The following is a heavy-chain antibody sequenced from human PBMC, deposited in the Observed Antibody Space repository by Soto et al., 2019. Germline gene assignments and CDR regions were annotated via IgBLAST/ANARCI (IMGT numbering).Heavy chain of an antibody. Sequence: QVHLVQSGAEVKKPGASVKVSCKASGYTFTNYDINWVRQAPGQGLEWMGWISTYTGNTNHAQKLQGRVTMTTDTSTSAADMELRSLRSDDTAVYYCARGYYYGSGRPAPGGMDVWGQGTTVTVSS. J-gene: IGHJ6*02. CDR3: ARGYYYGSGRPAPGGMDV. CDR2: ISTYTGNT. D-gene: IGHD3-10*01. CDR1: GYTFTNYD. V-gene: IGHV1-18*01.